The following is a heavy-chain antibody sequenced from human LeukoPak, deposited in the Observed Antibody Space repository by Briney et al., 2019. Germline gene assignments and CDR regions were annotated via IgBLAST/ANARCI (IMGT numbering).Heavy chain of an antibody. D-gene: IGHD3-16*02. Sequence: PSETLSLTCSVSGGSISHYYWNWIRQPPGKELEWIGYISYNGSANYNPSLNSRVTISVDTSKNQFSLKVNSVTIADTAVYYCARDRPHYDSVWGGYRPSARVLWG. CDR1: GGSISHYY. CDR3: ARDRPHYDSVWGGYRPSARVL. CDR2: ISYNGSA. V-gene: IGHV4-59*01. J-gene: IGHJ2*01.